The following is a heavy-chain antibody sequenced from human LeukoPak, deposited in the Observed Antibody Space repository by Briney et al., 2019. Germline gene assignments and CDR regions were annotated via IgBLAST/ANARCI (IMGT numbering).Heavy chain of an antibody. D-gene: IGHD3-22*01. Sequence: QPGGSLRLSCAASGFTFSSYWVSWVRQAPGKGLEWVANIKQDGSEKYYADSVKGRFTISRDNSKNTLYLQMNSLRAEDTAVYYCAKDYYDSSGYLYPRFDYWGQGTLVTVSS. CDR3: AKDYYDSSGYLYPRFDY. CDR1: GFTFSSYW. J-gene: IGHJ4*02. CDR2: IKQDGSEK. V-gene: IGHV3-7*01.